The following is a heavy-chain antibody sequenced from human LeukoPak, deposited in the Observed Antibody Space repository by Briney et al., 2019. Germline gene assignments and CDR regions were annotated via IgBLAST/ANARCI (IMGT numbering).Heavy chain of an antibody. V-gene: IGHV4-59*01. CDR3: AREKYYYDSSGYYGGLGAFDI. CDR2: NYYSGST. J-gene: IGHJ3*02. D-gene: IGHD3-22*01. CDR1: GGSISSYY. Sequence: PSETLSLTCTVSGGSISSYYWSWIRQPPGKGLEWIGYNYYSGSTNYNPSLKSRVTISVDTSKNQFSLKLSSVTAADTAVYYCAREKYYYDSSGYYGGLGAFDIWGQGTMVTVSS.